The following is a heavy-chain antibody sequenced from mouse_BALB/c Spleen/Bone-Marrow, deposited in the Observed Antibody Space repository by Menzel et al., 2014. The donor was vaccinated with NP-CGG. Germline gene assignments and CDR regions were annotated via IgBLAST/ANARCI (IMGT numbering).Heavy chain of an antibody. CDR3: ARDVPLYDVGYFDY. Sequence: EVKLVESGGGLVQPGGSRKLSCAASGFTFSSFGMHWVRRAPEKGLEWVACISSGSSTIYYADTVRGRFTISRDNPKNTLFLQMTSLRSEDTAMYYCARDVPLYDVGYFDYWGQGTTLTVSS. CDR1: GFTFSSFG. V-gene: IGHV5-17*02. J-gene: IGHJ2*01. CDR2: ISSGSSTI. D-gene: IGHD2-14*01.